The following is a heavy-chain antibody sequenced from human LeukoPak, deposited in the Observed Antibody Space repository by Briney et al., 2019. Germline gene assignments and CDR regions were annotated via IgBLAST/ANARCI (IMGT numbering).Heavy chain of an antibody. CDR3: ARDTAMVNYYYYYMDV. CDR2: IYYSGDT. J-gene: IGHJ6*03. CDR1: GGSISGYS. V-gene: IGHV4-59*12. D-gene: IGHD5-18*01. Sequence: SETLSLTCTVSGGSISGYSWSWIRQPPGGGLEWIGYIYYSGDTAYNPSLKSRVTMSVDTSKNQFSLKLSSVTAADTAVYYCARDTAMVNYYYYYMDVWGKGTTVTVSS.